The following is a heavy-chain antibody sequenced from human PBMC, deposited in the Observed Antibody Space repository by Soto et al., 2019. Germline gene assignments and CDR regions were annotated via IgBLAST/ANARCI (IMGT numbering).Heavy chain of an antibody. CDR1: GGTFSSYA. CDR3: ASTDCSGGSCYPYYYGMDV. J-gene: IGHJ6*02. V-gene: IGHV1-69*13. D-gene: IGHD2-15*01. CDR2: IIPIFGTA. Sequence: SVKVSCKASGGTFSSYATSWVRQAPGQGLEWMGGIIPIFGTANYAQKFQGRVTITADESTSTAYMELSSLRSEDTAVYYCASTDCSGGSCYPYYYGMDVWGQGTTVTVSS.